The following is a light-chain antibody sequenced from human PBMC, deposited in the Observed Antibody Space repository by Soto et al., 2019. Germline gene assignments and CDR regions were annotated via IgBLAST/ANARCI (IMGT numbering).Light chain of an antibody. V-gene: IGKV1-39*01. CDR3: QQTYTSRPWT. CDR1: QSINTF. Sequence: DIQVTQSPSSLSASVGDRVTITCRASQSINTFLNWYQQRPGKATNLLIYGASNLQSGVPSRFSGSGSGTDFTLTISSLQPEDFATYYCQQTYTSRPWTFGRGTKVEIK. CDR2: GAS. J-gene: IGKJ1*01.